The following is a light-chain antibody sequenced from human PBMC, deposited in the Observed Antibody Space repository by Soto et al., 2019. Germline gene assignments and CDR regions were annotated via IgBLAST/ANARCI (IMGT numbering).Light chain of an antibody. Sequence: DIQMTQSPSTLSASVGDRVTITCRASQSISSWLAWYQQKPGKAPKLLIYDASSLESGVPSRFSGSGSGTEFTLTVSSLQPDDFATYYCQQSYGTPWTFGQGTKVDIK. CDR2: DAS. CDR3: QQSYGTPWT. CDR1: QSISSW. V-gene: IGKV1-5*01. J-gene: IGKJ1*01.